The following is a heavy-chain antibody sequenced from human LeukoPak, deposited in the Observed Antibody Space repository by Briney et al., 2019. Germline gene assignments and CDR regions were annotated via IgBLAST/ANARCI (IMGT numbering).Heavy chain of an antibody. CDR2: IYYSGST. Sequence: SETLSLTCTVSCGSISSYYWSWIRQPPGKGLEWIGYIYYSGSTNYNPSLKSRVTISVDTSKNQFSLKLSSVTAADTAVYYCATLSADYRRDWYFDLWGRGTLVTVSS. D-gene: IGHD4-11*01. CDR1: CGSISSYY. CDR3: ATLSADYRRDWYFDL. V-gene: IGHV4-59*01. J-gene: IGHJ2*01.